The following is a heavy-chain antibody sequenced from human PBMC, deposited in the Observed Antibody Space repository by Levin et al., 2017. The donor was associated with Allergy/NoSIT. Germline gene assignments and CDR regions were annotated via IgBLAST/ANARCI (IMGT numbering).Heavy chain of an antibody. Sequence: SETLSLTCAVSGGSISSSNWWSWVRQPPGKGLEWIGEIYHSGSTNYNPSLKSRVTISVDKSKNQFSLKLSSVTAADTAVYYCARGSIAAATYYFDYWGQGTLVTVSS. CDR3: ARGSIAAATYYFDY. CDR1: GGSISSSNW. D-gene: IGHD6-13*01. V-gene: IGHV4-4*02. J-gene: IGHJ4*02. CDR2: IYHSGST.